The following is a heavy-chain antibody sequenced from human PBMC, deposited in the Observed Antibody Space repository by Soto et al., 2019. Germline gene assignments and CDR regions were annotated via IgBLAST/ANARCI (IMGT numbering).Heavy chain of an antibody. CDR2: IYYSGST. CDR3: ARHVPYCSDTSHCAYGMDV. D-gene: IGHD2-2*01. Sequence: SETLSLTCTVSGGSISSYYWSWIRQPPGKGLEWIGYIYYSGSTNYNPSLKSRVTVSVDTSKNQFSLKLSSVTAADTAVYYCARHVPYCSDTSHCAYGMDVWGQGTTVTVSS. CDR1: GGSISSYY. V-gene: IGHV4-59*08. J-gene: IGHJ6*02.